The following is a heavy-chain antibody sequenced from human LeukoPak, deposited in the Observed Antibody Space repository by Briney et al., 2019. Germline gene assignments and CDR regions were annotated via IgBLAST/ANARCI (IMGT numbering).Heavy chain of an antibody. D-gene: IGHD6-19*01. V-gene: IGHV4-39*07. CDR2: IYYSGST. J-gene: IGHJ5*02. CDR1: GGSISSSSYY. Sequence: SETLSLTCTVSGGSISSSSYYWGWIRQPPGKGLEWIGSIYYSGSTYYNPSLKSRVTISVDTSKNQFSLKLSSVTAADTAVYYCARDTASRWWFDRWGQGRQVTVSS. CDR3: ARDTASRWWFDR.